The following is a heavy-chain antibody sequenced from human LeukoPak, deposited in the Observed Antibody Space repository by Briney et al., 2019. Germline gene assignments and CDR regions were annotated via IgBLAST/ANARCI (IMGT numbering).Heavy chain of an antibody. CDR3: ARDRGYDYIWGSYRSLHYFDY. Sequence: GGSLRLSCAASRFTFSSYGMNWVRQAPGKGLEWVSSISSSSSYIYYADSVKGRFTISRDNAKNSLYLQMNSLRAEDTAVYYCARDRGYDYIWGSYRSLHYFDYWGQGTLVTVSS. D-gene: IGHD3-16*02. CDR2: ISSSSSYI. J-gene: IGHJ4*02. CDR1: RFTFSSYG. V-gene: IGHV3-21*01.